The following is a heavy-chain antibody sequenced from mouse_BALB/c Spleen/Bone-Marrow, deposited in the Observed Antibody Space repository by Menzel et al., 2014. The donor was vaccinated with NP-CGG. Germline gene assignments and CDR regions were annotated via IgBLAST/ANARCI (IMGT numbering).Heavy chain of an antibody. CDR1: GFTFSSYA. D-gene: IGHD1-1*01. V-gene: IGHV5-6-5*01. Sequence: EVKLMESGGGLVKPGGSLKLSCAASGFTFSSYAMSWVRQTPEKRLEWVASISSGGSTYYPDSVKGRFTISRDNVRNILYLQMSSLSSEDSVKYYCARGTDTFYYGSSYWYFDVWGAGTTVTGSS. J-gene: IGHJ1*01. CDR2: ISSGGST. CDR3: ARGTDTFYYGSSYWYFDV.